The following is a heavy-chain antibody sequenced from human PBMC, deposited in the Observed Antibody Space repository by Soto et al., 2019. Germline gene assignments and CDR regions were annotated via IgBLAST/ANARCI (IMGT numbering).Heavy chain of an antibody. D-gene: IGHD1-20*01. CDR2: INPSGGST. V-gene: IGHV1-46*01. CDR3: ARDPNWNDDAFDY. CDR1: GYTLASYS. Sequence: GASVKVSCKSCGYTLASYSMHWVRQAPGQGLEWMGIINPSGGSTSYAQKFQGRVTMTRDTSTSTVYMELSSLRSEDTAVYYCARDPNWNDDAFDYWGQGTLVTVSS. J-gene: IGHJ4*02.